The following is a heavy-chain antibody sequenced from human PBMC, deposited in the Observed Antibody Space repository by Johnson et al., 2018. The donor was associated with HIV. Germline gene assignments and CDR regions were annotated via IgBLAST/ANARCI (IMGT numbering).Heavy chain of an antibody. D-gene: IGHD1-26*01. J-gene: IGHJ3*01. CDR3: AKPLVGATRDDAFDV. V-gene: IGHV3-74*02. Sequence: VQLVESGGGLVQPGGSLRLSCAASGFTFSDYWMHWVRQVPGKGLVWVSRINSDGTTTTYANFVKGRFTISRDNAKNTLYLQMNSLRAEDTAVYYCAKPLVGATRDDAFDVWGLGTMVTVSS. CDR2: INSDGTTT. CDR1: GFTFSDYW.